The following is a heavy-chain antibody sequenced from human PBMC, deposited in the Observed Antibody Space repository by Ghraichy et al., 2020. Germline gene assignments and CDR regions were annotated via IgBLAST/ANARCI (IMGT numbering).Heavy chain of an antibody. J-gene: IGHJ2*01. Sequence: SGPTLVKPTQTLTLTCTFSGFSLSTSGVGVGWIRQPPGKALEWLALIYWNDDKRYSPSLKSRLTITKDTSKNQVVLTMTNMDPVDTATYYCAHLGITIFGVVIGSWYFDLWGRGTLVTVSS. CDR1: GFSLSTSGVG. CDR3: AHLGITIFGVVIGSWYFDL. D-gene: IGHD3-3*01. V-gene: IGHV2-5*01. CDR2: IYWNDDK.